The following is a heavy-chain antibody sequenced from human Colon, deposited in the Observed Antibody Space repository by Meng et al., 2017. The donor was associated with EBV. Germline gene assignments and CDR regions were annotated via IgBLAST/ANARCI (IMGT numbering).Heavy chain of an antibody. CDR1: GYTFTRYP. J-gene: IGHJ4*02. CDR3: GTLKYTSGFYGPAY. D-gene: IGHD6-19*01. CDR2: ISTNTGNP. V-gene: IGHV7-4-1*02. Sequence: GQLVQLGTGLKKPGASVKVSCKASGYTFTRYPMNWVRQAPGQGLEWMGWISTNTGNPTYAQGFTGRFVFSVDTSVSTAYLQISSLKAEDTAVYYCGTLKYTSGFYGPAYWGQGALVTVSS.